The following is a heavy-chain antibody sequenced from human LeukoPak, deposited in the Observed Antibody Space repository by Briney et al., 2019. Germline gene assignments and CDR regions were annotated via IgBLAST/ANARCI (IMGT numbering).Heavy chain of an antibody. D-gene: IGHD6-19*01. Sequence: GGSLRLSCAASGFSFSNYAMSWVRQAPGKGLEWVSVIGGSGGWIHYTDSVKGRFTISRDNSNSILYLQMNSLRAEDTAVYFCAKDPTGYSSKWGQGTLVIVSS. CDR3: AKDPTGYSSK. CDR2: IGGSGGWI. CDR1: GFSFSNYA. J-gene: IGHJ4*02. V-gene: IGHV3-23*01.